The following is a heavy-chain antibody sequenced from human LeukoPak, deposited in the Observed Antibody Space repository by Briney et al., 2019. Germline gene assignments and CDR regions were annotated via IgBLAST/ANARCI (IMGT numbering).Heavy chain of an antibody. D-gene: IGHD1-20*01. Sequence: SETLSLTCAVYGGSFSGYYWNWIRQPPGKGLEWIGESSHGGNTKYNPSLESRVTISVDTSKNQFSLKLSSVTAADTAVYYCARTGNNFKDTFDSWGQGTLVTVSS. CDR2: SSHGGNT. V-gene: IGHV4-34*01. J-gene: IGHJ4*02. CDR3: ARTGNNFKDTFDS. CDR1: GGSFSGYY.